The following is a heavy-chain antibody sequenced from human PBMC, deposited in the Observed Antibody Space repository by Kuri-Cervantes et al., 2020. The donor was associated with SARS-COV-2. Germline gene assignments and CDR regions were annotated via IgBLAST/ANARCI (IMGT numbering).Heavy chain of an antibody. CDR2: INHSGST. CDR3: ARPGGFLDV. D-gene: IGHD4-23*01. Sequence: SETLSLTCAVYGGSFSGYYWSWIRQPPGKGLEWIGEINHSGSTNYNPSLKSRVTISVDTSKNQFSLKLSSVTAVDTAVYYCARPGGFLDVWGKGTTVTVSS. CDR1: GGSFSGYY. J-gene: IGHJ6*04. V-gene: IGHV4-34*01.